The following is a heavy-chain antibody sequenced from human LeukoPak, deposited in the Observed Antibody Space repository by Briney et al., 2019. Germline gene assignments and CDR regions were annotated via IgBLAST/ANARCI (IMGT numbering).Heavy chain of an antibody. V-gene: IGHV5-51*01. D-gene: IGHD6-19*01. CDR3: ARQSSVAGTSGCFDS. J-gene: IGHJ4*02. CDR2: IYPGDSDT. Sequence: GESLKISCKGSGYSFTSYWIGWVRQMPGKGLEWMGIIYPGDSDTRYSPSFQGQVTISADKSISTAYLQWSSLKASDTAMYYCARQSSVAGTSGCFDSWGQGTLVTVSS. CDR1: GYSFTSYW.